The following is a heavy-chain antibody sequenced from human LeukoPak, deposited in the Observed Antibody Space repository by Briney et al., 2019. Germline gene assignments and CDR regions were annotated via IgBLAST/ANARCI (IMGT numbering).Heavy chain of an antibody. J-gene: IGHJ4*02. CDR1: GFTSSSYA. Sequence: GGSLRLSCAASGFTSSSYAMSWVRQAPGKGLEWVSAISGSGGSTYYADSVEGRFTISRDNSKNTLYLQMNSLRAEDTAVYYCAKDPTGLVRGVSPGYWGQGTLVTVSS. CDR3: AKDPTGLVRGVSPGY. CDR2: ISGSGGST. D-gene: IGHD3-10*01. V-gene: IGHV3-23*01.